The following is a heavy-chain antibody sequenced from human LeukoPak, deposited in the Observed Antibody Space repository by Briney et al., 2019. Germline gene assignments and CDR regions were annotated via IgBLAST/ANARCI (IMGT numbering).Heavy chain of an antibody. CDR2: IDNDEKTT. V-gene: IGHV3-74*01. CDR3: ARGDSVVTAAY. Sequence: GGSLRLSCAASGFTFSTYWMHWVRQAPGKGLVWVSRIDNDEKTTTYADSVKGRFTISRDNSKNTLYLQMNSLRAEDTAVYYCARGDSVVTAAYWGQGTLVTVSS. J-gene: IGHJ4*02. CDR1: GFTFSTYW. D-gene: IGHD2-21*02.